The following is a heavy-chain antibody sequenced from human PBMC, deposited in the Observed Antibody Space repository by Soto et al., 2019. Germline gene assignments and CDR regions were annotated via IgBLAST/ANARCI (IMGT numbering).Heavy chain of an antibody. J-gene: IGHJ4*02. CDR3: AKSIGTGVVVVVAVPFDY. V-gene: IGHV3-30*18. CDR2: ISYDGSNK. CDR1: GFTFSSYG. D-gene: IGHD2-15*01. Sequence: GGSLRLSCAASGFTFSSYGMHWVRQAPGKGLEWVAVISYDGSNKYYADSVKGRFTISRDNSKNTLYLQMNSLRAEDTAVYYCAKSIGTGVVVVVAVPFDYWGQGTLVTVSS.